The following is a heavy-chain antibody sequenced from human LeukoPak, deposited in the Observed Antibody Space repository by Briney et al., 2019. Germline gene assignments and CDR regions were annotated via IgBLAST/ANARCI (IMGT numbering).Heavy chain of an antibody. Sequence: GRFTISRDNAKNSLYLQMNSLRAEDTAVYYCAREVGEAFDIWGQGTMVTVSS. V-gene: IGHV3-7*04. J-gene: IGHJ3*02. D-gene: IGHD3-10*01. CDR3: AREVGEAFDI.